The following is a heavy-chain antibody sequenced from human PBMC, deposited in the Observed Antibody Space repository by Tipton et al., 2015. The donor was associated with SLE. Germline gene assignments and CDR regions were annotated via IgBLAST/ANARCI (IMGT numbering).Heavy chain of an antibody. CDR2: ISSSSSYI. Sequence: WVRQAPGKGPEWVSSISSSSSYIYYADSVKGRFTISRDNAKHSVYLQMNSLRAEDTALYYCARLEGYCSAGSCSFDYWGQGTLVTVSS. D-gene: IGHD2-15*01. J-gene: IGHJ4*02. V-gene: IGHV3-21*03. CDR3: ARLEGYCSAGSCSFDY.